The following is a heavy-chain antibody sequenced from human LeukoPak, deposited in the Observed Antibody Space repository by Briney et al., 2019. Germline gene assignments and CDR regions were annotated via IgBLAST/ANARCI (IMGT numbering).Heavy chain of an antibody. V-gene: IGHV3-15*01. CDR1: GFTSSNTW. CDR2: IQSKTDGGTT. J-gene: IGHJ4*02. Sequence: GGSLRLSCAASGFTSSNTWMNWVRQAPGKGLEWVGRIQSKTDGGTTEYAAPVKGRFTISRDDSKTTLYLQMNSLKTEDTAVYYCATLTVRGVINIWGQGTLVTVSS. CDR3: ATLTVRGVINI. D-gene: IGHD3-10*01.